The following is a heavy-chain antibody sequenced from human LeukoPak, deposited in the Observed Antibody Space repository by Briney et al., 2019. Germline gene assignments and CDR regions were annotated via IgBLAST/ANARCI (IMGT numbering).Heavy chain of an antibody. J-gene: IGHJ4*02. CDR2: INHSGTT. D-gene: IGHD3-16*01. CDR3: ARGDHASEY. Sequence: PSETLSLTCTVSGGSISSYYWSWIRQPPGKGLEWIGYINHSGTTNYNPSLKSRLTISVDTSKNQFSLKLSSVTAADTAVYYCARGDHASEYWGQGTLVTVSS. V-gene: IGHV4-59*01. CDR1: GGSISSYY.